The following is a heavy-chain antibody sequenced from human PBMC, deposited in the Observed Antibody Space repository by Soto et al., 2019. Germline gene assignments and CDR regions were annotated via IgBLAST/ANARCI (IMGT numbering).Heavy chain of an antibody. CDR2: IYYSGAR. V-gene: IGHV4-59*02. CDR1: GRSASNYY. CDR3: KGEVAAAGTNYGMDV. J-gene: IGHJ6*02. D-gene: IGHD6-25*01. Sequence: SETLSLTCTVSGRSASNYYWSWIRQTPGKGLEWIGYIYYSGARSSNPSLKSRVSMSVDMSGNQVSLKLSSVTAADSAVYYCKGEVAAAGTNYGMDVWGQGTTVTVSS.